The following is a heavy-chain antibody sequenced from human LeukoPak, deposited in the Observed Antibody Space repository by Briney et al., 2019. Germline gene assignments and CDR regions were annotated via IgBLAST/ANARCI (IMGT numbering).Heavy chain of an antibody. CDR1: GFTFSSYA. CDR2: ISSSSSYI. D-gene: IGHD2-8*01. Sequence: GGSLRLSCAASGFTFSSYAMSWVRQAPGKGLEWVSSISSSSSYIYYADSVKGRFTISRDNAKNSLYLQMNSLRAEDTAVYYCASLVLGRAFDIWGQGTMVTVSS. J-gene: IGHJ3*02. CDR3: ASLVLGRAFDI. V-gene: IGHV3-21*01.